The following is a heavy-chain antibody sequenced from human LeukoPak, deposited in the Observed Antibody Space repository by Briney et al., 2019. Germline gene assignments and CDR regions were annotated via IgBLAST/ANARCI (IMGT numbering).Heavy chain of an antibody. J-gene: IGHJ4*02. D-gene: IGHD5-24*01. CDR2: IYYSGCT. V-gene: IGHV4-59*01. Sequence: SETLSLTCTVSGGSILSYYWNWIRQPPGKGLEWIGYIYYSGCTKYNLSLKSRVTILLDTSHNQFALRLSSVTAADTAVYYCARGGRRDGYNTFYFDHWGQGALVTVSS. CDR1: GGSILSYY. CDR3: ARGGRRDGYNTFYFDH.